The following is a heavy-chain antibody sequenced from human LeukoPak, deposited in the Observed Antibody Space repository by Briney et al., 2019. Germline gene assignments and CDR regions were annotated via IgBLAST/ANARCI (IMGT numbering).Heavy chain of an antibody. V-gene: IGHV3-23*01. CDR3: ARDGDPFRNAVAVRLATPTGIYDY. D-gene: IGHD1-1*01. J-gene: IGHJ4*02. CDR2: MSGSGGRR. Sequence: PGGSLRLSCAASGFTFNSYAMSWVRQAPGKGLEWVSSMSGSGGRRYYADSVKGRFTIARDTSKNTVYLQMNSLRAEDTALYYCARDGDPFRNAVAVRLATPTGIYDYWGQGTLVTVSS. CDR1: GFTFNSYA.